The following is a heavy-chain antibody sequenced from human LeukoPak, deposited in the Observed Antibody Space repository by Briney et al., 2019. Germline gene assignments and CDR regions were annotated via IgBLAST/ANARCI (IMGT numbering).Heavy chain of an antibody. J-gene: IGHJ4*02. CDR1: GGSISSYY. V-gene: IGHV4-59*01. D-gene: IGHD4/OR15-4a*01. CDR3: ARGGTQLTFPV. CDR2: MYYSGSA. Sequence: PSETLSFTCSVSGGSISSYYWSWIRQPPGKGLEWIGYMYYSGSANYNPSLKSRVTMSVDTSKNHFSLNLTSVTAADTAVYYCARGGTQLTFPVWGQGTLVTVSS.